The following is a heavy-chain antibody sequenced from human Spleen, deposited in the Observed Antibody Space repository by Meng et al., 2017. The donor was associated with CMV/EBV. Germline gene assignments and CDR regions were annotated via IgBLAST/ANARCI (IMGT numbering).Heavy chain of an antibody. J-gene: IGHJ6*02. Sequence: GESLKSSCKTSGYSFTSYWIGWVRQMPGKGLEWMGIIYPGDSDTRYSPSFQGQVTISADNSVSTAYLQWRSLKASDNAMYYCARLKGGRILEWLQKYYYYYGMDVWGQGTTVTVSS. CDR3: ARLKGGRILEWLQKYYYYYGMDV. V-gene: IGHV5-51*01. CDR1: GYSFTSYW. CDR2: IYPGDSDT. D-gene: IGHD3-3*01.